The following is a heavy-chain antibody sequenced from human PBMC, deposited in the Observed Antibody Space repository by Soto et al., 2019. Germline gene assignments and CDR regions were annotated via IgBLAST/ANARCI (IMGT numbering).Heavy chain of an antibody. CDR2: ISAYNGNT. V-gene: IGHV1-18*01. D-gene: IGHD3-10*01. CDR1: GYTFTSYG. Sequence: ASVKVSCKASGYTFTSYGISWVRQAPGQGLEWMGWISAYNGNTNYAQKLQGRVTMTTDTSTSTAYMELRSVRSDDRAVYYCACYWPLHRGFGGLLSFDYWGQGTLVTVSS. CDR3: ACYWPLHRGFGGLLSFDY. J-gene: IGHJ4*02.